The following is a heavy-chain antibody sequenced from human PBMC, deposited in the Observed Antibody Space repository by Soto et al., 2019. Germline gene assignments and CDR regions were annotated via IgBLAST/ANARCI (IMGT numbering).Heavy chain of an antibody. Sequence: GGSLRLSCAASGFRFSSSGMHLVRQAPGKGLEWVAVIWYDGNKKYYGDSVRGRFTISRDNSKNTPYLEMNSLRAEDTAVYYCGVDTYGLLDYWGQGTLVTVSS. CDR1: GFRFSSSG. CDR2: IWYDGNKK. D-gene: IGHD5-18*01. CDR3: GVDTYGLLDY. J-gene: IGHJ4*02. V-gene: IGHV3-33*03.